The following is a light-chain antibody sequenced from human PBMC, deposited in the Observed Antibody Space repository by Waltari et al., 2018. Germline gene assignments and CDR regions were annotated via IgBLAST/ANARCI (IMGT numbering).Light chain of an antibody. CDR3: LQDYDYPLI. V-gene: IGKV1-6*01. CDR2: SAS. CDR1: QVIETD. J-gene: IGKJ4*01. Sequence: AIQMTQSPSSLSASVGDRVTLTCRASQVIETDLGWYQQKPGKAPNLLIHSASTLQGGVPSRFSGSGSGTDFTLTINGLQPEDFATYYRLQDYDYPLIFGGGTKVEIK.